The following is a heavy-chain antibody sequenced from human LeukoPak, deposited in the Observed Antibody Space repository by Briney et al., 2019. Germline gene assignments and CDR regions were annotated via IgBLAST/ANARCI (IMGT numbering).Heavy chain of an antibody. CDR2: INSDGSST. CDR3: ARGVPQGVNVDY. J-gene: IGHJ4*02. V-gene: IGHV3-74*01. D-gene: IGHD2-2*01. CDR1: GFTFSSYW. Sequence: GGSLRLSCAASGFTFSSYWMHWVRQAPGKGLVWVSRINSDGSSTSYADSVKGRFTISRDNAKNTLYLQMNSLRAEDTAVYYCARGVPQGVNVDYWGQGTLVTVSS.